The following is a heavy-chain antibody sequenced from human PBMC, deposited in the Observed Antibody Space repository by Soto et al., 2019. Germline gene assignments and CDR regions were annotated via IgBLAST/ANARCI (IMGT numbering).Heavy chain of an antibody. J-gene: IGHJ4*02. Sequence: EVQLLESGGGLAQSGGSLRLSCSASGFNFDSHAISWVRQAPGKGLEWVASISSRGATVFYADSVKGRFTISRDNSDNSVYLQMSGLRAEDTAVYFCARDQGLIAVLYYYFDYWGQGTLVTVSS. D-gene: IGHD3-10*01. V-gene: IGHV3-23*01. CDR2: ISSRGATV. CDR3: ARDQGLIAVLYYYFDY. CDR1: GFNFDSHA.